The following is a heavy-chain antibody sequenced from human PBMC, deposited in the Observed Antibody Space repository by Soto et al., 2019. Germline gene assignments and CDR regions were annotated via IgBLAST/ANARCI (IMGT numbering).Heavy chain of an antibody. D-gene: IGHD2-2*01. J-gene: IGHJ4*02. V-gene: IGHV1-18*01. CDR2: ISAYNGNT. Sequence: ASVKGSCKASGYTFTSYGISWVRQAPGQGLEWMGWISAYNGNTNYAQKLQGRVTMTTDTSTSTAYMELRSLRSDDTAVYYCARVTEYQLLKDYWGQGTLVTVSS. CDR3: ARVTEYQLLKDY. CDR1: GYTFTSYG.